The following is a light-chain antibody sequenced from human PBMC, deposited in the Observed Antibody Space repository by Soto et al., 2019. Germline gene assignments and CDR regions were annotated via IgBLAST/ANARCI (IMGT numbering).Light chain of an antibody. V-gene: IGKV2-24*01. CDR2: KVS. CDR1: QSLVHSGGYTY. CDR3: MHATPYKPYS. J-gene: IGKJ2*03. Sequence: DVVMTQTPLSSAVALGQPASFSCRSSQSLVHSGGYTYLNWLHQRPAQPPRLLIYKVSNGFSGVPDRFSGSGAGTDFTLTISRVEAEDVCIYYCMHATPYKPYSVGQGTKLEIK.